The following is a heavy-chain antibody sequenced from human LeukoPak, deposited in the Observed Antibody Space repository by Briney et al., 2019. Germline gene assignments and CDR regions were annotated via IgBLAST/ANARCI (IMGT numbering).Heavy chain of an antibody. CDR2: INQDGSEK. CDR1: GFTFSSYW. CDR3: ASFSNVGLGSGEYHHGIDV. J-gene: IGHJ6*02. D-gene: IGHD3-16*01. V-gene: IGHV3-7*01. Sequence: GGSLRLSCAASGFTFSSYWMSWVRQAPGKGLEWVANINQDGSEKYYVDSVKGRFTISRDNAKNSLYLQMNSLRAEDTAVYYCASFSNVGLGSGEYHHGIDVWGQGTTVTVPS.